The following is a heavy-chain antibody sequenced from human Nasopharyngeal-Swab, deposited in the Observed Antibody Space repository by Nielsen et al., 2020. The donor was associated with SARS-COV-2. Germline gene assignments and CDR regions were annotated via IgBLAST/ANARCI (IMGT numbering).Heavy chain of an antibody. CDR1: GFTFSSYA. CDR2: ISGSGGST. D-gene: IGHD6-19*01. Sequence: GESLKISCAASGFTFSSYAMSWVRQAPGKGLKWVSAISGSGGSTYYADSVKGRFTISRDNSKNTLYLQMNSLRAEDTAVYYCAKCMSIAVAFDYWGQGTLVTVSS. J-gene: IGHJ4*02. V-gene: IGHV3-23*01. CDR3: AKCMSIAVAFDY.